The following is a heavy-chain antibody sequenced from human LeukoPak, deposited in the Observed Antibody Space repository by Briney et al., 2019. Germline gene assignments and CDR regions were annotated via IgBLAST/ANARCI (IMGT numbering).Heavy chain of an antibody. Sequence: GESLKISCKGSGYTFTSYWIAWVRQMPGKGLEWMGIIYPGDSDTRYSPSFQGQVTISADKSINTAYLQWSSLEASDTALYYCARGRSGWYGDYWGQGTLVTVSS. J-gene: IGHJ4*02. CDR3: ARGRSGWYGDY. CDR2: IYPGDSDT. V-gene: IGHV5-51*01. D-gene: IGHD6-19*01. CDR1: GYTFTSYW.